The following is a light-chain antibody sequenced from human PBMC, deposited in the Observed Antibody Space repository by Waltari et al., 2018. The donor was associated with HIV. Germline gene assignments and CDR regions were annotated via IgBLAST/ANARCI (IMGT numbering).Light chain of an antibody. Sequence: QSALTQPASASGSPGQSTTISCTGTSSDGGCYNYVCWYQQHPGKAPKLMIYDVSNRPSGVSNRFSGSKSGNTASLTISGLQAEDEADYYCSSYTSSSLYVFGTGTKVTVL. CDR2: DVS. CDR1: SSDGGCYNY. J-gene: IGLJ1*01. CDR3: SSYTSSSLYV. V-gene: IGLV2-14*03.